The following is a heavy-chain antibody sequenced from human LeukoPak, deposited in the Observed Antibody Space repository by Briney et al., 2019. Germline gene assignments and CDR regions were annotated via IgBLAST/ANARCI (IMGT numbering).Heavy chain of an antibody. CDR1: GFTFSSYW. V-gene: IGHV3-7*01. J-gene: IGHJ4*02. CDR3: ARESFAARWD. Sequence: GGSLRLSCAASGFTFSSYWMSWVRQAPGKGLEWVANIKQDGSQKYYVDSVKGRFTISRDNANNLLYLLMNSLRAEDTAVYYCARESFAARWDWGQGTLVTVSS. CDR2: IKQDGSQK. D-gene: IGHD6-6*01.